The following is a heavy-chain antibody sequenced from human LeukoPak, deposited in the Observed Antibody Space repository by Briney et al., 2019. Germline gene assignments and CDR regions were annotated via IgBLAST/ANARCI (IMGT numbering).Heavy chain of an antibody. CDR2: TYYRSKWYN. J-gene: IGHJ4*02. V-gene: IGHV6-1*01. D-gene: IGHD1-26*01. CDR1: GDSVSSNSAA. Sequence: SQTLSLTCDISGDSVSSNSAAWNWIRQSPSRGLEWLGRTYYRSKWYNDYAASVKSRISINPGTSKNQFSLHLNSVTPEDTAVYYCARDQGGSYYFDYWGQGTLVPVSS. CDR3: ARDQGGSYYFDY.